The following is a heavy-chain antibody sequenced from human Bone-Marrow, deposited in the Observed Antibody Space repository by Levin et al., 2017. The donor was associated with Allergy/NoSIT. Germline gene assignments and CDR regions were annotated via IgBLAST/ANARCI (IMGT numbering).Heavy chain of an antibody. CDR3: ARDRGAPINSPSSGWSQHTYYYDGMDG. J-gene: IGHJ6*02. CDR1: GFTFSSYA. Sequence: PGGSLRLSCAASGFTFSSYAMHWVRQAPGKGLEWVAVISYDGSNKYYADSVKGRFTISRDNSKNTLYLQMNSLGAEDTAVYYCARDRGAPINSPSSGWSQHTYYYDGMDGWGQGTTVTVSS. CDR2: ISYDGSNK. V-gene: IGHV3-30*04. D-gene: IGHD6-19*01.